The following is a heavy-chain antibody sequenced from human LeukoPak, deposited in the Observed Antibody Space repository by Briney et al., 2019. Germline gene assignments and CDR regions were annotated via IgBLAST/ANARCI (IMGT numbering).Heavy chain of an antibody. CDR3: ARALFKPARETAMITSFDY. CDR2: IYYSGST. Sequence: PSETLSLTCTVSGGSISSYYWSWIRQPPRKGLEWIGYIYYSGSTNYNPSLKSRLTISVATSKNQFSLKLSSMTSADTAVYYCARALFKPARETAMITSFDYWGQGTLVTVSS. J-gene: IGHJ4*02. D-gene: IGHD5-18*01. V-gene: IGHV4-59*01. CDR1: GGSISSYY.